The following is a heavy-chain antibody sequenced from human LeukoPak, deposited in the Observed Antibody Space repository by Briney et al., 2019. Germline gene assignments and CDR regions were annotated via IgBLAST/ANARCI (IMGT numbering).Heavy chain of an antibody. CDR3: ARDVPSSGWWG. Sequence: SETLSLTCTVSGGSISFYYWSWIRQPPGKGLEWIGYVYNIGNTNYNPSLKSRVTISADTSKNQFSLKLTSVTAADTAVYYCARDVPSSGWWGWGQGTLVTVSS. CDR1: GGSISFYY. J-gene: IGHJ4*02. V-gene: IGHV4-4*08. CDR2: VYNIGNT. D-gene: IGHD6-19*01.